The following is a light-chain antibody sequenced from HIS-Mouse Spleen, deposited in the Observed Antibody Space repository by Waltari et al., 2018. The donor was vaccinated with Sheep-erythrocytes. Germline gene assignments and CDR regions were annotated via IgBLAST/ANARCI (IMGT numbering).Light chain of an antibody. V-gene: IGLV2-11*01. CDR1: SSDVGCYNY. CDR3: CSYAGSYNHV. J-gene: IGLJ1*01. Sequence: QSALTQPRSVSGSPGQSVTIPCTGTSSDVGCYNYVSWYQQHPGKAPQLMVYDFSKRPSGVPVRFSGSKSGHTASLTISGLQAEDEADYYCCSYAGSYNHVFATGTKVTVL. CDR2: DFS.